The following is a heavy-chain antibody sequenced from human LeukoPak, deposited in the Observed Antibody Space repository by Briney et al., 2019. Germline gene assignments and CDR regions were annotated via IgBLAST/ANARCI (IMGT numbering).Heavy chain of an antibody. J-gene: IGHJ4*02. CDR1: GGSISSSNW. CDR2: IYHSGST. Sequence: PSGTLSLTCAVSGGSISSSNWWSWVRQPPGKGLEWIGEIYHSGSTNYNPSLKSRVTISVDKSKNQFSLKLSSVTAADTAVYYCARRVSSLAAAADGDYWGQGTLVTVSS. D-gene: IGHD6-13*01. CDR3: ARRVSSLAAAADGDY. V-gene: IGHV4-4*02.